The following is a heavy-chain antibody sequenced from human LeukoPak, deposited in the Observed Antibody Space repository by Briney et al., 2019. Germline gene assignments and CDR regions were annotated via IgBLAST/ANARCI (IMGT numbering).Heavy chain of an antibody. CDR1: GGSISSSSYY. Sequence: SETLSLTCTVSGGSISSSSYYWSWIRQPPGKGLEWIGEINHSGSTNYNPSLKSRVTISVDTSKNQFSLKLSSVTAADTAVYYCARRAPYYYGMDVWGQGTTVTVSS. CDR3: ARRAPYYYGMDV. V-gene: IGHV4-39*07. J-gene: IGHJ6*02. CDR2: INHSGST.